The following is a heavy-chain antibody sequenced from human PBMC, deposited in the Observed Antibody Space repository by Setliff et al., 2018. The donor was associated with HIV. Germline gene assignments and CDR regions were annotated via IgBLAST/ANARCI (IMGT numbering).Heavy chain of an antibody. CDR2: INHSGST. J-gene: IGHJ4*02. CDR1: GGSFSGNY. CDR3: ARLSLSCYGSGSYYRAPGCYYFDP. D-gene: IGHD3-10*01. V-gene: IGHV4-34*01. Sequence: PSETLSLTCAAYGGSFSGNYWSWIRQPPGKGLEWIGEINHSGSTNYNPSLNSRVTMSVDTSKNQFSLKLTSVTAADTAVYYCARLSLSCYGSGSYYRAPGCYYFDPWGQGTLVTVSS.